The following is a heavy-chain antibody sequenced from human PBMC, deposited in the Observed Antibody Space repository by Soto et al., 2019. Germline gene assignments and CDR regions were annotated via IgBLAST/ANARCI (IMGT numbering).Heavy chain of an antibody. J-gene: IGHJ6*02. CDR2: ISGNGSTI. CDR3: LSDFRRFLQLPSNGYSYFGMDL. CDR1: GFTFSRYE. Sequence: EVQLVESGGGLVQPGGSLRLSCAASGFTFSRYEMNWVRQAPGKGLQWLSYISGNGSTIHYADSVKGRFTISRDNAQKQQHLQMNSLSAEDTALYYCLSDFRRFLQLPSNGYSYFGMDLLGQGTTVTVSS. D-gene: IGHD3-3*01. V-gene: IGHV3-48*03.